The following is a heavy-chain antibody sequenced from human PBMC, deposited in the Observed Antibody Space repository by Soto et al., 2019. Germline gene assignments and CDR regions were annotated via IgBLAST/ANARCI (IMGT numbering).Heavy chain of an antibody. CDR2: IYHSGST. V-gene: IGHV4-30-2*01. CDR1: GGSISSGGYS. Sequence: SETLSLTCAVSGGSISSGGYSWSWIRQPPGKGLEWIGYIYHSGSTYYNPSLKSRVTISVDRSKNQFSLKLSSVTAADTAVYYCARVILDTASGPKYYFDYWGQGTLVTVSS. J-gene: IGHJ4*02. D-gene: IGHD5-18*01. CDR3: ARVILDTASGPKYYFDY.